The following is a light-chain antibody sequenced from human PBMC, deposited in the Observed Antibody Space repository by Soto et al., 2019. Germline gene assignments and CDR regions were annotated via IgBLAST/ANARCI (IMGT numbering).Light chain of an antibody. J-gene: IGKJ2*03. CDR3: QHYYNYPYS. V-gene: IGKV1-8*01. Sequence: AIRMTQSPSSFSASTGDRVTITCRASQDISSYLAWYQQKPGRAPKLLIHAASTLQSGVPSRFSGSGSGTDFILTISRLQSEDFATYYCQHYYNYPYSFGQGTKLEIK. CDR2: AAS. CDR1: QDISSY.